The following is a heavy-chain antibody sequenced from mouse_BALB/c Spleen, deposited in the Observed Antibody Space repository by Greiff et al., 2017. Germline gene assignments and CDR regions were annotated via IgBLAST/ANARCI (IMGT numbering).Heavy chain of an antibody. V-gene: IGHV1-4*02. D-gene: IGHD1-2*01. CDR3: ARDYYGYDFDY. CDR2: INPSSGYT. Sequence: QQSAAELARPGASVKMSCKASGYTFTSYTMHWVKQRPGQGLEWIGYINPSSGYTEYNQKFKDKTTLTADKSSSTAYMQLSSLTSEDSAVYYCARDYYGYDFDYWGQGTTLTVSS. CDR1: GYTFTSYT. J-gene: IGHJ2*01.